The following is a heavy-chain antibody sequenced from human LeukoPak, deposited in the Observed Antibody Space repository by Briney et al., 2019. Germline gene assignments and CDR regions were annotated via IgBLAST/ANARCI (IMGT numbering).Heavy chain of an antibody. V-gene: IGHV4-30-2*01. Sequence: TSETLSLTCAVSGGSISSGGYSWSWIRQPPGKGLEWIGYIYHSGSTCYNPSLKSRVTISVDRSKNQFSLKLSSVTAADTAVYYCARGGAVAAPFDYWGQGTLVTVSS. D-gene: IGHD6-19*01. CDR2: IYHSGST. CDR1: GGSISSGGYS. J-gene: IGHJ4*02. CDR3: ARGGAVAAPFDY.